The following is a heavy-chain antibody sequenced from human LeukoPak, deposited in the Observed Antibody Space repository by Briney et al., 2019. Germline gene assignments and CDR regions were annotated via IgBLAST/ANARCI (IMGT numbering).Heavy chain of an antibody. D-gene: IGHD3-22*01. CDR1: GFTFSSYA. CDR3: ARTGYYDSRGDYFDY. V-gene: IGHV3-30-3*01. CDR2: IWYDGSNK. Sequence: GRSLRLSCAASGFTFSSYAMHWVRQAPGKGLEWVAVIWYDGSNKYYADSVKGRFTISRDNSKNTLYLQMNSLRAEDTAVYYCARTGYYDSRGDYFDYWGQGTLVTVSS. J-gene: IGHJ4*02.